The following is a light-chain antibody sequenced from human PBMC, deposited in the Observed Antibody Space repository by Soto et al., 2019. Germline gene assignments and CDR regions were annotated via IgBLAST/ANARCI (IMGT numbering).Light chain of an antibody. J-gene: IGLJ1*01. CDR3: SSYTGRSSFYV. CDR2: EVS. V-gene: IGLV2-14*01. CDR1: SSDVGTYNY. Sequence: QSVLTQPASVSGSPGQSITISCTGTSSDVGTYNYVSWYQQHPGKAPKLMIYEVSNRPSGVSNRFSGSKSGNTASLTISGLQAEDEADYYCSSYTGRSSFYVFELGPRSPS.